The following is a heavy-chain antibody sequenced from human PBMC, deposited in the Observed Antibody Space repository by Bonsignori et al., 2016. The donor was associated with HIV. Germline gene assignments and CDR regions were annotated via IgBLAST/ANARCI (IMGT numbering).Heavy chain of an antibody. CDR2: ISDSGGPV. Sequence: WIRQPPGKGLEWVSSISDSGGPVLYADSVKGRFTISRDNAKNSLYLQMNSLSAEDTAVYYCARDPYCSGGSCSSSYFHHWGRGTLVTVSS. CDR3: ARDPYCSGGSCSSSYFHH. V-gene: IGHV3-11*01. J-gene: IGHJ1*01. D-gene: IGHD2-15*01.